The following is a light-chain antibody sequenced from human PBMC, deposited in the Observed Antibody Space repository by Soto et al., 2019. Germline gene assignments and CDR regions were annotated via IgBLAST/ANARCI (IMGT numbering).Light chain of an antibody. Sequence: EIVLTQSPATLSLSPGERATLSCRASQSVISYLAWYQQKPGQAPRLLIHDASNRATGIPARFSGSGSGRDFPLTICSLEPEDSGVYYCQQRSTWPGTFGQGTKLEIK. V-gene: IGKV3-11*02. CDR1: QSVISY. CDR2: DAS. J-gene: IGKJ2*01. CDR3: QQRSTWPGT.